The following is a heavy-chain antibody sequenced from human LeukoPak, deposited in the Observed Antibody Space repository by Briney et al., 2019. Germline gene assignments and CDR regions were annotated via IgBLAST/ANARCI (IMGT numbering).Heavy chain of an antibody. CDR2: IYYSGST. D-gene: IGHD2-15*01. V-gene: IGHV4-59*01. J-gene: IGHJ3*02. CDR3: ARGVRVVHDAFDI. Sequence: SETLSLTCTVSGSSISSYYWSWIRQPPGKGLEWIGYIYYSGSTNYNPSLKSRVTISVDTSKNQFSLKLSSVTAADTAVYYCARGVRVVHDAFDIWGQGTMVTVSS. CDR1: GSSISSYY.